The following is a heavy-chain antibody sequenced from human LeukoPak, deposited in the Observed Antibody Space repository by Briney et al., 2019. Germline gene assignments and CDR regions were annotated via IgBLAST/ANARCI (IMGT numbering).Heavy chain of an antibody. Sequence: GGSLRLSCAASGFTVSSNYMSWVRQAPGRGPEWVANVNRDGSETYYLDSVKGRFTISKDNAKNSLYLQMNSLRAEDTALYHCARNNAMDVWGQGTTVIVSS. V-gene: IGHV3-7*03. D-gene: IGHD2-8*01. CDR1: GFTVSSNY. CDR3: ARNNAMDV. CDR2: VNRDGSET. J-gene: IGHJ6*02.